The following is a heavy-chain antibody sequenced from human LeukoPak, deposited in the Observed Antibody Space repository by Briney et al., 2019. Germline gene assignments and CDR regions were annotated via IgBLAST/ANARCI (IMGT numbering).Heavy chain of an antibody. CDR1: GFTFSSYW. D-gene: IGHD5-18*01. V-gene: IGHV3-7*01. Sequence: GGSLRLSCAASGFTFSSYWMSWVCQAPGKGLEWVANIKQDGREKYYVDSVKGHFTISRDNAENSLYLQMNSLRGEDTAVYYCARGPVFHSYGFHYYYYGMDVWGQGTTVTVSS. CDR2: IKQDGREK. CDR3: ARGPVFHSYGFHYYYYGMDV. J-gene: IGHJ6*02.